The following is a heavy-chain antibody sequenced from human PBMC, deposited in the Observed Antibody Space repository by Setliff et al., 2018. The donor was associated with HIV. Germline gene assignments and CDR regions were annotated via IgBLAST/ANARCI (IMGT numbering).Heavy chain of an antibody. CDR3: IRGPDYPYYFDY. CDR1: GFIFSGSA. J-gene: IGHJ4*02. V-gene: IGHV3-73*01. CDR2: IRSKDNNYVT. Sequence: GSLKISCAASGFIFSGSAMHWVRQASGKGLEWVGRIRSKDNNYVTTYAASVKGRFTISRDDSKSTAYLQMNSLKIEDTAVYYCIRGPDYPYYFDYWGQGTQVTVSS. D-gene: IGHD4-17*01.